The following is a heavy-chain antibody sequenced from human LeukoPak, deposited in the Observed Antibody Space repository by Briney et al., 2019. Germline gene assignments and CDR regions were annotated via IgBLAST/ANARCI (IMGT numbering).Heavy chain of an antibody. V-gene: IGHV3-74*01. CDR2: INSDGNSP. Sequence: GGSLRLSCAASGFTFSGYWMHWVRQGPGKGLVWVARINSDGNSPTYAGSVKGRFTISRDNAKNTLYPQMNSLRAEDTAVYYCARDYGGDHYFDYWGQGALVTVSS. D-gene: IGHD4-23*01. CDR1: GFTFSGYW. J-gene: IGHJ4*02. CDR3: ARDYGGDHYFDY.